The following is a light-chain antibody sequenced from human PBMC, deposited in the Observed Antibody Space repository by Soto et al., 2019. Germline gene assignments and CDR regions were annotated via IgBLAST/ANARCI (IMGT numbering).Light chain of an antibody. V-gene: IGKV3-15*01. J-gene: IGKJ1*01. Sequence: EIVMTQSPSTLSVSPGERVTLSCTASQSVSSSLAWYQQKPGQAPRLLIYGASTSATGIPARFSGSGSETEFTLTISSLQYEDFAVYYCQQYNNWWTLGQGTKVEIK. CDR3: QQYNNWWT. CDR1: QSVSSS. CDR2: GAS.